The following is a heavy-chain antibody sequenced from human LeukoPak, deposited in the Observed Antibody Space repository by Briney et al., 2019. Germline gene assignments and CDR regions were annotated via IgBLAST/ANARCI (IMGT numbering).Heavy chain of an antibody. V-gene: IGHV4-30-4*08. Sequence: SETLSLTCTVSGGSISSGDYYWSWIRRPPGKGLEWIGYIYYSGSTYYNPSLKSRVTISVDTSKNQFSLKLSSVAAADTAVYYCASDSSSSVDAFDIWGQGTMVTVSS. CDR2: IYYSGST. D-gene: IGHD6-6*01. J-gene: IGHJ3*02. CDR1: GGSISSGDYY. CDR3: ASDSSSSVDAFDI.